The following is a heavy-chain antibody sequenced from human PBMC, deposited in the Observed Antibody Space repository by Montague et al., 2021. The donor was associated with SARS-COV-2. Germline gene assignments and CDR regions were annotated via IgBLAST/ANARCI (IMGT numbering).Heavy chain of an antibody. J-gene: IGHJ4*02. CDR1: GGSFSGYY. V-gene: IGHV4-34*01. D-gene: IGHD2-8*02. CDR2: INHSGST. Sequence: SETRSLTCAVYGGSFSGYYWSWIRQPPGKGLEWIGGINHSGSTNYNPSLKSRVTISVDTSKNQFSLKMTSVTAADTAVYYCARLESSWWFFDYWGQGTLVTVSS. CDR3: ARLESSWWFFDY.